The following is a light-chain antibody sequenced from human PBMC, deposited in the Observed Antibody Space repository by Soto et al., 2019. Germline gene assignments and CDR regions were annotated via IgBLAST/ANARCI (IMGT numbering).Light chain of an antibody. J-gene: IGLJ2*01. Sequence: QSALTQPASVTGSPGQSITISCTGTSSDVGGYNYVSWYQQHPGRAPKLIIFEVSNRPSGVSDRFSGSKSDNTASLTISGLHAEDEADYYCNSYTSRATGVFGGGTKLTVL. V-gene: IGLV2-14*01. CDR3: NSYTSRATGV. CDR1: SSDVGGYNY. CDR2: EVS.